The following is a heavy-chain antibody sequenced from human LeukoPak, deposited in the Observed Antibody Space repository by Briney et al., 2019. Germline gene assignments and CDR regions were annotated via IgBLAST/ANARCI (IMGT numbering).Heavy chain of an antibody. V-gene: IGHV3-30-3*01. CDR3: ARVPGY. Sequence: GGSLRLSRAASGFTFSSYAMHWVRQAPGKRLEWVAVISYDGSNKYYADSVKGRFTISRDNSKNTLYLQMNSLRAEDTAVYYCARVPGYWGQGTLVTVSS. CDR2: ISYDGSNK. CDR1: GFTFSSYA. J-gene: IGHJ4*02.